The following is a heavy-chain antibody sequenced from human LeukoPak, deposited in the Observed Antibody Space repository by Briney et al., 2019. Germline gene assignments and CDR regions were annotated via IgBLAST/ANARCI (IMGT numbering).Heavy chain of an antibody. J-gene: IGHJ6*02. Sequence: SVTVSFTASGGTFSSYAISWVRQAPGQGLEWMGGIIPIFGTANYAQKFQGRVTITADESTSTAYMELSSLRSEDTAVYYCATEGTYGSGSYFLYYGMDVWGQGTTVTVSS. D-gene: IGHD3-10*01. CDR1: GGTFSSYA. CDR3: ATEGTYGSGSYFLYYGMDV. V-gene: IGHV1-69*13. CDR2: IIPIFGTA.